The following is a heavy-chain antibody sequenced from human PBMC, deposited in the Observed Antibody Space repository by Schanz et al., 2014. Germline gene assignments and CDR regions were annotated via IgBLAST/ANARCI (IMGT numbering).Heavy chain of an antibody. J-gene: IGHJ4*02. CDR1: GFTFSAYW. Sequence: EVQLVEYGGGLVQPGESLRLSCAASGFTFSAYWMAWVRQAPGKGLEWVAAINQAASVQYYVDSVKGRFTISRDDAKNSHYLQMNSLRVEDTAVFYCVKIGYTHWSLDHWGQGTLVTVSS. V-gene: IGHV3-7*01. CDR2: INQAASVQ. D-gene: IGHD6-13*01. CDR3: VKIGYTHWSLDH.